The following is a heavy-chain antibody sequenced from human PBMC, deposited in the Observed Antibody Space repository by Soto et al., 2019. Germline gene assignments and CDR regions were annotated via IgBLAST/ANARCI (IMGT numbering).Heavy chain of an antibody. D-gene: IGHD3-3*01. V-gene: IGHV3-30-3*01. CDR2: ISYDGSNK. Sequence: GGSLRLSCAASGFTFSSYAMHWVRQAPGKGLEWVAVISYDGSNKYYADSVKGRFTISRDNSKNTLYLQMNSLRAEDTAVYYCARDTIQVVGHHDYWGQGTLVTVSS. CDR3: ARDTIQVVGHHDY. J-gene: IGHJ4*02. CDR1: GFTFSSYA.